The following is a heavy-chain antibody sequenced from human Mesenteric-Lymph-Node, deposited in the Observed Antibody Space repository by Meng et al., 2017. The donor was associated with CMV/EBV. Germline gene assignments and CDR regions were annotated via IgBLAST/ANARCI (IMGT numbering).Heavy chain of an antibody. V-gene: IGHV1-18*01. D-gene: IGHD2-21*02. CDR2: ISPYNGNT. J-gene: IGHJ4*02. Sequence: ASVKVSCKASGYTFTSYGISWVRQAPGQGLEWMGWISPYNGNTNYAQKFQGRVTLTTDTSTSTVYMELRSLRSDDTAVYYCARATEPVVVTATYFDYWGQGSLVTVSS. CDR3: ARATEPVVVTATYFDY. CDR1: GYTFTSYG.